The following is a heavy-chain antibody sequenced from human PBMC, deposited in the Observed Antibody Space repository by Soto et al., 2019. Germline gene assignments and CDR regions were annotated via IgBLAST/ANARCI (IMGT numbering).Heavy chain of an antibody. CDR2: ISSGGITM. V-gene: IGHV3-11*01. CDR3: ARDPGIYYGMDV. Sequence: QVHLVESGGGLVKPGGSLRLSCAASGFTFSDYYMTWVRQVPGKGLEWLSYISSGGITMYYADSVKGRFTVSRDNAKNSMYLQMNNLRVEDTAVYYCARDPGIYYGMDVWGQGTTVTVSS. CDR1: GFTFSDYY. J-gene: IGHJ6*02.